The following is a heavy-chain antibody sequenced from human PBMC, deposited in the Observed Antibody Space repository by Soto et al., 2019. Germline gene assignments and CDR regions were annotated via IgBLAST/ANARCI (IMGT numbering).Heavy chain of an antibody. CDR3: ARGPGL. J-gene: IGHJ2*01. Sequence: QLQLQESGSGLLKPSQTLSLPCSVSGGSISSGGYSWTWIRQSPVKGLEWIGYIYRSGSTYYNPSTKSRLTISADRSKNQFSLKLSAVTAADTAVYDSARGPGLWGSGTLVTAS. V-gene: IGHV4-30-2*06. CDR2: IYRSGST. CDR1: GGSISSGGYS. D-gene: IGHD3-10*01.